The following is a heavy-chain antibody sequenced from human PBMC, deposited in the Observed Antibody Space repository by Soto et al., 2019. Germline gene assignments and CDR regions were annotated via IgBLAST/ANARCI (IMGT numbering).Heavy chain of an antibody. Sequence: DVQLLESGGHSVQPGGSLRLSCSASGFTLSSYAMSWVRQAPGKGLEWVSSISAGGDMTYNSDSVKGRFTISRDNSNNALFLQMHNLRVEDTALYYCARGDRGGSGSPASYYYSGWDLWGQGATVTVS. D-gene: IGHD3-10*01. J-gene: IGHJ6*02. CDR2: ISAGGDMT. CDR1: GFTLSSYA. CDR3: ARGDRGGSGSPASYYYSGWDL. V-gene: IGHV3-23*01.